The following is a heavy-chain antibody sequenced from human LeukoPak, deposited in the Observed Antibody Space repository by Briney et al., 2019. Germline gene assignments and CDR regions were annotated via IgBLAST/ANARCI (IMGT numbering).Heavy chain of an antibody. J-gene: IGHJ5*02. V-gene: IGHV3-7*01. Sequence: GGSLRLSGAASGFTFSSYWMSWVRQAPGKGLEWVANIKQDGSEKYYVDSVKGRFTISRDNAKNSLYLQMNSLRAEDTAVYYCASGTMDILTGYHLWGQGTLVTVSS. CDR1: GFTFSSYW. CDR2: IKQDGSEK. CDR3: ASGTMDILTGYHL. D-gene: IGHD3-9*01.